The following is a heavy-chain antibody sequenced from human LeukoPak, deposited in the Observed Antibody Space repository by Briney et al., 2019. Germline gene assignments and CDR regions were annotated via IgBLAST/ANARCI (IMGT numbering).Heavy chain of an antibody. CDR3: ARDGGVGAQYYFDY. D-gene: IGHD1-26*01. J-gene: IGHJ4*02. V-gene: IGHV4-4*07. CDR1: GGSISSYY. Sequence: SETLSLTCSVSGGSISSYYWSWIRQPAGKGLGWIGRLYTSGSTNYNPSLKSRVTMSVDTSKNQFSLKLSSVTAADTAVYYCARDGGVGAQYYFDYWGQGTLVTVSS. CDR2: LYTSGST.